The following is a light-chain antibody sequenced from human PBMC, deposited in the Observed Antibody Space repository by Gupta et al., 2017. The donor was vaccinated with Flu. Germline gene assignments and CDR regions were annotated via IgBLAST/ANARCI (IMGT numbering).Light chain of an antibody. J-gene: IGKJ1*01. V-gene: IGKV1-5*03. CDR1: QSISSW. CDR3: QQYKTYPWA. Sequence: DIQMTQSPSTLSASVGDRVTITCRASQSISSWLAWYQQKPGKPPRLLIQKASSSESGVPSRFSGSGSGTEFSLTISSLQPDDFTTYYCQQYKTYPWAFGQGTKVEVK. CDR2: KAS.